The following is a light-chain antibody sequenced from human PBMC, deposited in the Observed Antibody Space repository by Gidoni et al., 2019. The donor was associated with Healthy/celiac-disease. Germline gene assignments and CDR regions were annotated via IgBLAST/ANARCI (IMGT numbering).Light chain of an antibody. Sequence: DIQMTQSPSSLSASVGDRVTITCRASQSMSSYLNWYQQKPGKAPKLLIYAASSLQSGVPSRFSGSGSGTYFTLTISSLQPEAFATYYCQQSYSTPRFGGGTKVEIK. J-gene: IGKJ4*01. CDR2: AAS. CDR1: QSMSSY. CDR3: QQSYSTPR. V-gene: IGKV1-39*01.